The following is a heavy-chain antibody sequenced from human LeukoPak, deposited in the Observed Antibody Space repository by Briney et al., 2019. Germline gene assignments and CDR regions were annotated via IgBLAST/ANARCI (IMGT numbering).Heavy chain of an antibody. CDR1: GGSISSSSYY. CDR3: ASQGPVGFDAFDF. V-gene: IGHV4-39*01. CDR2: IYYSGST. Sequence: SETLSLTCTVSGGSISSSSYYWGWIRQPPGKGLEWIGSIYYSGSTYYNPSLKSRVTIFVDTSNNQFSLKLSSVAAADTAWSYCASQGPVGFDAFDFWGQGKWSPSLQ. J-gene: IGHJ3*01.